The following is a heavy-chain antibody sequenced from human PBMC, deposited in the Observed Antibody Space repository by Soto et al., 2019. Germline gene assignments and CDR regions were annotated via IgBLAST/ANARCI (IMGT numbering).Heavy chain of an antibody. CDR3: KTDNAHNWGYGDIHYYYYGMDV. J-gene: IGHJ6*02. Sequence: GWSLRLSCAASGFTFSNAWMSWVRQAPGKGLEWVGRIKSKTDGGTTDYAAPVKGRFTISRDDSKNTLYLQMNSLKTEDTAVYYFKTDNAHNWGYGDIHYYYYGMDVWGQGTTVTVSS. V-gene: IGHV3-15*01. D-gene: IGHD4-17*01. CDR2: IKSKTDGGTT. CDR1: GFTFSNAW.